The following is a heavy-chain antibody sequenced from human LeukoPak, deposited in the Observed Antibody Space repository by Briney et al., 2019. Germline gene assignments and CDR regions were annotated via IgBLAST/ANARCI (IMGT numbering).Heavy chain of an antibody. V-gene: IGHV1-8*01. CDR1: GCTFTSYD. CDR2: MNPNSGNT. J-gene: IGHJ5*02. CDR3: ARGDYDFWSGYYLARKNWFDP. D-gene: IGHD3-3*01. Sequence: ASVKVSCKASGCTFTSYDINWVRQATGQGLEWMGWMNPNSGNTGYAQKFQGRVTMTRNTSISTAYMELSSLRSEDTAVYYCARGDYDFWSGYYLARKNWFDPWGQGTLVTVSS.